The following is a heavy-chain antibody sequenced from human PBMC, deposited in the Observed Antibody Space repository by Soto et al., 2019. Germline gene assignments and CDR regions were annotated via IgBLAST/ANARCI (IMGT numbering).Heavy chain of an antibody. CDR3: ARYSGYDSDWFDP. CDR1: GFTFSSYS. J-gene: IGHJ5*02. D-gene: IGHD5-12*01. CDR2: ISSSSSYI. V-gene: IGHV3-21*01. Sequence: GGSLRLSCAASGFTFSSYSMNWVRQAPGKWLEWVSSISSSSSYIYYADSVKGRFTISRDNAKNSLYLQMNSLRAEDTAVYYCARYSGYDSDWFDPWGQGXLVTVYS.